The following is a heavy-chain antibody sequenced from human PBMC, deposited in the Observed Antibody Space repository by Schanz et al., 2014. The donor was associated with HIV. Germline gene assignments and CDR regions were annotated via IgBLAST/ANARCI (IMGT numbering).Heavy chain of an antibody. Sequence: EVQLVESGGGLVKPGGSLRLSCVASGFTFSTYAMSWVRQAPGKGLEWVSGMRGSDDSTFYADSVKGRFTISRDNSKNTLYLQMNSLRAEDTAVYYCAKDQGDVTGTPFDSWGQGTLVTVSS. CDR2: MRGSDDST. CDR1: GFTFSTYA. CDR3: AKDQGDVTGTPFDS. D-gene: IGHD1-20*01. J-gene: IGHJ4*02. V-gene: IGHV3-23*04.